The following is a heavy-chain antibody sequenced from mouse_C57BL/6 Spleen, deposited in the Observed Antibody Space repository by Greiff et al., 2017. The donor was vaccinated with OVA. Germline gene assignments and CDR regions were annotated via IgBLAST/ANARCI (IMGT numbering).Heavy chain of an antibody. CDR3: VPGRKEVYYGNYVDYAMDY. D-gene: IGHD2-1*01. CDR1: GYTFTSYG. J-gene: IGHJ4*01. V-gene: IGHV1-81*01. Sequence: VQLQQSGAELARPGASVKLSCKASGYTFTSYGISWVKQRTGQGLEWIGEIYPRSGNTYYNEKFKGKATLTADKSSSTAYMELRSLTSEGSAVYFCVPGRKEVYYGNYVDYAMDYWGQGTSVTVSS. CDR2: IYPRSGNT.